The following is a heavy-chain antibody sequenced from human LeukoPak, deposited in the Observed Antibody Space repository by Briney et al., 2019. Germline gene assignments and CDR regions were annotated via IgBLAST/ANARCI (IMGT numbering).Heavy chain of an antibody. CDR1: GGSISSGGYS. Sequence: SETLSLTCDVSGGSISSGGYSWSWIRQPPGKGLVWIGYIYQSGSTYYNPSLKSRVTISVDRSKNQFSLKLSSVTAADTAVYYCARARRAVAGPLDYWGQGTLVTVS. D-gene: IGHD6-19*01. J-gene: IGHJ4*02. CDR2: IYQSGST. V-gene: IGHV4-30-2*01. CDR3: ARARRAVAGPLDY.